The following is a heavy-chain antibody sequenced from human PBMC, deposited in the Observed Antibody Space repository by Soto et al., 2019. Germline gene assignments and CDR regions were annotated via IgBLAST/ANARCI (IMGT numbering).Heavy chain of an antibody. CDR2: ISGSGGST. J-gene: IGHJ5*02. Sequence: GGSLRLSCAASGFTFSSYAMSWVRQAPGKGLEWVSAISGSGGSTYYADSVKGRFTISRDNSKNTLYLQMNSLRAEDTAVYYCAKDQYSSSSERAWFDPWGQGSLVTVSS. D-gene: IGHD6-6*01. V-gene: IGHV3-23*01. CDR1: GFTFSSYA. CDR3: AKDQYSSSSERAWFDP.